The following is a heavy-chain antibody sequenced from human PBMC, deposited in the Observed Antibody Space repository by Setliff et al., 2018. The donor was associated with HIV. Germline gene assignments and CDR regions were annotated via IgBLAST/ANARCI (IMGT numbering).Heavy chain of an antibody. J-gene: IGHJ6*02. V-gene: IGHV1-69*13. CDR3: ARGNTAMVYPYYYGMDV. Sequence: SVKVSCKASGGAFNNYAINWVRQAPGQGLEWMGGIIPMFGTPNYAQKFQGRVTITADESTGTAYMELSSLRSEDAAVYYCARGNTAMVYPYYYGMDVWGQGTTVTVSS. CDR1: GGAFNNYA. D-gene: IGHD5-18*01. CDR2: IIPMFGTP.